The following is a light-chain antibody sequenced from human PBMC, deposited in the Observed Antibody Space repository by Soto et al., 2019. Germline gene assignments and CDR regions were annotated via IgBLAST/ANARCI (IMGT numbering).Light chain of an antibody. Sequence: DIQMTQSPSTLSASVGDRVTITCRASQSISSLLAWYQQKPGKAPKLMIYDASSLQSGVPATFSGSGSGTEFTLTISSLQPDDFATYYCQQYNSYPCTFGQGTKVEIK. CDR2: DAS. J-gene: IGKJ1*01. CDR3: QQYNSYPCT. CDR1: QSISSL. V-gene: IGKV1-5*01.